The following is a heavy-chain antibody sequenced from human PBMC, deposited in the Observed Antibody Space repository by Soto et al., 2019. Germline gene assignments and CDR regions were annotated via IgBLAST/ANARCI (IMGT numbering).Heavy chain of an antibody. J-gene: IGHJ4*02. CDR2: ISGSGGST. D-gene: IGHD3-22*01. CDR3: AKDIAYYYDSSGYDPSNFDY. Sequence: GSLRLSCAASGFTFSSYAMSWVRQAPGKGLEWVSAISGSGGSTYYADSVKGWFTISRDNSKNTLYLQMNSLRAEDTAVYYCAKDIAYYYDSSGYDPSNFDYWGQGTLVTVSS. CDR1: GFTFSSYA. V-gene: IGHV3-23*01.